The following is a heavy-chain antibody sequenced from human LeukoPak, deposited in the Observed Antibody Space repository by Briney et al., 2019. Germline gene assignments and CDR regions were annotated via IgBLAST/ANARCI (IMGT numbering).Heavy chain of an antibody. CDR1: GDSISNPNW. CDR3: ARGLTMLGNDWFDP. V-gene: IGHV4-4*02. Sequence: SGTLSLTCAVSGDSISNPNWWSWVRQPPGKGLEWIGEIYHTGSTNYNPSLKSRVTMSVDTSKNQFSLKLSSVTAADTAVYYCARGLTMLGNDWFDPWGQGTLVTVSS. J-gene: IGHJ5*02. CDR2: IYHTGST. D-gene: IGHD3-10*02.